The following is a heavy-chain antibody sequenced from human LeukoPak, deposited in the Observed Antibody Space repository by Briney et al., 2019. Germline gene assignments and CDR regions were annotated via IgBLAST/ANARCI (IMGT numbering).Heavy chain of an antibody. CDR1: GGSISSSSYY. D-gene: IGHD6-19*01. CDR2: IYYSGST. CDR3: AREGRIAVAGEVGYYFDY. J-gene: IGHJ4*02. Sequence: SETLSLTCTVSGGSISSSSYYWGWNRQPPGKGLEWIGSIYYSGSTYYNPSLKSRVTISVDTSKNQFSLKLSSVTAADTAVYYCAREGRIAVAGEVGYYFDYWGQGTLVTVSS. V-gene: IGHV4-39*02.